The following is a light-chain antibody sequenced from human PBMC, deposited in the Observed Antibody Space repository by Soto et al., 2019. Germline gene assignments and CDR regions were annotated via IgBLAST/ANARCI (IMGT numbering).Light chain of an antibody. CDR2: AAS. J-gene: IGKJ4*01. V-gene: IGKV1-6*01. CDR1: QDIRXD. Sequence: AIQMTQSPSSLSASVGDRVTITCRATQDIRXDLGWYQQKPGKAPKLLIYAASSLQSEVPSRFSGSGSGTDFTLTISSLQPEDFATYFCLQDHGFPLTFGGGTKVEIK. CDR3: LQDHGFPLT.